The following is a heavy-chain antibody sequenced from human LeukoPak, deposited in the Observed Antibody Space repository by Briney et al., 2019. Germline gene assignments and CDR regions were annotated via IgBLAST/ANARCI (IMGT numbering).Heavy chain of an antibody. J-gene: IGHJ4*02. CDR1: GGSVSSGFRY. CDR2: MYSSGST. CDR3: ARGPTVTTDY. Sequence: SETLSLTCTVSGGSVSSGFRYWSWFRQPPGKGLEWIGYMYSSGSTKYNPSLKSRVTISVDTSKNQFSLKLSSVTAADTAVYYCARGPTVTTDYWGQGALVTVSS. V-gene: IGHV4-61*01. D-gene: IGHD4-17*01.